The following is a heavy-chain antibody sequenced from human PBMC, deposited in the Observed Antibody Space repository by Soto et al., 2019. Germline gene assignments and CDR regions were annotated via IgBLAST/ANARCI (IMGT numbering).Heavy chain of an antibody. V-gene: IGHV3-11*06. Sequence: GQLSESGGGLVQPGGSLRLSCAASGFTFSDYYMSWIRQAPGKGLEWVSYISSSSSYTNYADSVKGRFTISRDNAKNSLYLQMNSLRAEDTAVYYCARGGTGFAFDIWGQGTMVTVSS. J-gene: IGHJ3*02. CDR2: ISSSSSYT. D-gene: IGHD1-1*01. CDR1: GFTFSDYY. CDR3: ARGGTGFAFDI.